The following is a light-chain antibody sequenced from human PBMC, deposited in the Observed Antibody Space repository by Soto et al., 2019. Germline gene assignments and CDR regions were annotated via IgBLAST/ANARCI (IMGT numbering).Light chain of an antibody. CDR3: LQYDTYPWT. Sequence: DIQMTQSPSTMSASIGDRVTITCRASQSLRTWLAWFQQKPGKAPKGLIYKVSSLESGVPPRFSGSGSETLFTLTIDSLQPDDFATYYCLQYDTYPWTFGQGTKVEIK. J-gene: IGKJ1*01. CDR2: KVS. V-gene: IGKV1-5*03. CDR1: QSLRTW.